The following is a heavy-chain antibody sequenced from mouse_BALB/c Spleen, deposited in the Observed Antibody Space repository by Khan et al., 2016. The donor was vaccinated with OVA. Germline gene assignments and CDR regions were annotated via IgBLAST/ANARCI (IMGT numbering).Heavy chain of an antibody. J-gene: IGHJ2*01. Sequence: QVRLQQSGPELVRPGVSVKISCKGSGYTFTDYAMYWVKQRHAKSLEWMGLISTYSGSTNYNQKFKGKVTMTVDKSSSAALMKLARLTSEDSAIYCSARPAYGGYYDYRGQGTTHTVSS. CDR2: ISTYSGST. D-gene: IGHD2-3*01. CDR1: GYTFTDYA. CDR3: ARPAYGGYYDY. V-gene: IGHV1S137*01.